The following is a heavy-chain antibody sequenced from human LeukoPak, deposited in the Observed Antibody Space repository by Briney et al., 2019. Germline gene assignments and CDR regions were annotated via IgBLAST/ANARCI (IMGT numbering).Heavy chain of an antibody. V-gene: IGHV4-4*07. CDR3: ARATRWVPFDY. CDR1: GGSISSYY. CDR2: IYTSGST. D-gene: IGHD4-23*01. J-gene: IGHJ4*02. Sequence: PSETLSLTCTVSGGSISSYYWSWIRQPAGKGLEWIGRIYTSGSTDYNPSLKSRVTISVDKSKNQFSLKLSSVTAADTAVYYCARATRWVPFDYWGQGTLVTVSS.